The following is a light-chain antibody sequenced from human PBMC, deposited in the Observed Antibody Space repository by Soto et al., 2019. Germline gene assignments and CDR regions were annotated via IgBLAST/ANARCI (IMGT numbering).Light chain of an antibody. V-gene: IGKV1-39*01. Sequence: DIQMTQSPSSLSASVGDRVTITCLAGQSSSSYLNWYHQKPGKAPKLLIYAASTLQSGVPSRFSGYGSGTDFTLTITSLQPDDFATYYCQQSYSTPWTFGQGTKVEIK. CDR1: QSSSSY. CDR2: AAS. J-gene: IGKJ1*01. CDR3: QQSYSTPWT.